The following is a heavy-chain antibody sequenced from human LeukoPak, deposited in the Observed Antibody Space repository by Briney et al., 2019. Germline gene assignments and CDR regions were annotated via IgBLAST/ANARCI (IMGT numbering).Heavy chain of an antibody. D-gene: IGHD6-13*01. CDR2: INPNSGGT. Sequence: ASVKVSCKASGYTFTGYYMHWVRQAPGQGLEWMGWINPNSGGTNYAQKFQGGVTMTRDTSISTAYMELSRLRSDDTAVYYCARVLAAEGWFDPWGQGTLVTVSS. CDR1: GYTFTGYY. CDR3: ARVLAAEGWFDP. J-gene: IGHJ5*02. V-gene: IGHV1-2*02.